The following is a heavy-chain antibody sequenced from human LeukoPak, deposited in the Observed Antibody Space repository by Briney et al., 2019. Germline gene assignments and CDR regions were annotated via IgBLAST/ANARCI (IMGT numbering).Heavy chain of an antibody. V-gene: IGHV4-38-2*01. Sequence: PSETLTLTCAVSGYSISNGYYWVWIRQPPGRGLEWIGSLYHSDSAYYNTSLRSRVSMSVDTSKNQFSLTLSFVTAADTAVYYCARQHDSYYYYYIDVWGSGTPVTVSS. CDR3: ARQHDSYYYYYIDV. J-gene: IGHJ6*03. CDR2: LYHSDSA. CDR1: GYSISNGYY.